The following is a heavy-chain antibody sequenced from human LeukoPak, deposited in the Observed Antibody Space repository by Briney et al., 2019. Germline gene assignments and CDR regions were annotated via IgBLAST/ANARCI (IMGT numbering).Heavy chain of an antibody. D-gene: IGHD5-24*01. Sequence: PSQTLSLTCTVSGGSISSGSYYWSWIRQPAGKGLEWIGSIYYSGSTYYNPSLKSRVTISVDTSKNQFSLKLSSVTAADTAVYYCARLRKRNGYQNRGDFDYWGQGTLVTVSS. V-gene: IGHV4-30-2*03. CDR3: ARLRKRNGYQNRGDFDY. J-gene: IGHJ4*02. CDR2: IYYSGST. CDR1: GGSISSGSYY.